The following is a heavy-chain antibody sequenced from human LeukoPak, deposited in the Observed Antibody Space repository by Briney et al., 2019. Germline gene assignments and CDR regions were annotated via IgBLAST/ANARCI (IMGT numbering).Heavy chain of an antibody. Sequence: GGSLRLSCAASGFTLSSYWMNWVRQAPGKGLEWVANIKQDGSEKYYVDSVKGRFTISRDNTKNSLYLQMNSVRAEDTAVYYCAGGSGWLIDYWGQGTLVTVSS. J-gene: IGHJ4*02. V-gene: IGHV3-7*01. D-gene: IGHD6-19*01. CDR1: GFTLSSYW. CDR2: IKQDGSEK. CDR3: AGGSGWLIDY.